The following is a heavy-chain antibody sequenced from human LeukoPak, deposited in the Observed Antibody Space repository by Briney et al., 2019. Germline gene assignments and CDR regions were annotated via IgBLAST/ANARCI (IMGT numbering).Heavy chain of an antibody. J-gene: IGHJ6*02. CDR2: ISGSGGST. D-gene: IGHD3-10*01. V-gene: IGHV3-23*01. CDR3: AKVLLWFGESPFYGMDV. CDR1: GFTFSSYA. Sequence: GGSLRLSCAASGFTFSSYAMSWVRQAPGKGLEWVSAISGSGGSTYYADSVKGRFTISRDNSKNTLYLQMNSLRAEDTAVYCCAKVLLWFGESPFYGMDVWGQGTTVTVSS.